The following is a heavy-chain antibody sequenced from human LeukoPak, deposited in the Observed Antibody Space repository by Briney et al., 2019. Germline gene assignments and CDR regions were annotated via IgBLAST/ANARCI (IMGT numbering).Heavy chain of an antibody. D-gene: IGHD3-3*01. CDR2: MSYSGST. J-gene: IGHJ3*01. CDR3: ARLETSIFTAFDL. CDR1: GGSITSYY. Sequence: PSETLSLTCTVSGGSITSYYWSWIRQSPGKGLEWIGYMSYSGSTNYNSHFKSRVTVSVDTSTSQFSLRLKSVTAEDTAVYYCARLETSIFTAFDLWGLGTVVTVSS. V-gene: IGHV4-59*08.